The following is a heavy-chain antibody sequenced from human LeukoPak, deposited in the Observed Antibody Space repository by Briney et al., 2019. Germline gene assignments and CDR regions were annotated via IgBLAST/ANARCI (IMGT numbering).Heavy chain of an antibody. CDR3: ARDMLAVPSNWFDP. D-gene: IGHD2-8*01. CDR1: GYTFTSYY. CDR2: INPSGGGT. V-gene: IGHV1-46*01. Sequence: ASVTVSFTSSGYTFTSYYIHWVRQAPGQGLERMGVINPSGGGTSYAQKFQGRVTMTRDTSTSTVYMDLRSLRSEDTAVYFCARDMLAVPSNWFDPWGQGTLVTVSS. J-gene: IGHJ5*02.